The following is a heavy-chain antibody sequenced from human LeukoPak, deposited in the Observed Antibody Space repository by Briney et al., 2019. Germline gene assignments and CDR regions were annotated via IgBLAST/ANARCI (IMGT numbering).Heavy chain of an antibody. J-gene: IGHJ4*01. CDR1: GGSISSSSYY. Sequence: LETLSLTCSVSGGSISSSSYYWGWIRQPPGKGLEWIGSIYYSGSTYYNPSLRSRVTISVDTSKNQFSLKLSSVTAADTAVYYCARDALSGSYLVSSDYWGQGTLVTVSS. CDR3: ARDALSGSYLVSSDY. V-gene: IGHV4-39*07. CDR2: IYYSGST. D-gene: IGHD1-26*01.